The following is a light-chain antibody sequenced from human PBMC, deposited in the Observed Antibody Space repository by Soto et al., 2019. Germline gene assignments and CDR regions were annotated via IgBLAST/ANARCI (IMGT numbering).Light chain of an antibody. CDR2: DAS. J-gene: IGKJ1*01. CDR1: QSVSSW. Sequence: DIQMTQSPPTLPAFVGDTVTITCRASQSVSSWLACYQQKPGTAPNLLIYDASSLASGVPSRFSGSGSGTKFTLTIRSLQPDDFATYYCQQYISFPKTFGQGTKVEMK. CDR3: QQYISFPKT. V-gene: IGKV1-5*01.